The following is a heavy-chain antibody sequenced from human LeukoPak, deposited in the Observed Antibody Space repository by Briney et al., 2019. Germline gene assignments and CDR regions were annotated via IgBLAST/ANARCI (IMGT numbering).Heavy chain of an antibody. D-gene: IGHD2-21*01. CDR2: ISYSGST. J-gene: IGHJ5*01. CDR1: GVSISSYS. V-gene: IGHV4-59*01. CDR3: ATVGHCGGDCPVYGS. Sequence: SETLSLTCTVSGVSISSYSWSWIRQPPGKGLEWVGYISYSGSTNYNPSLKSRVTISKDTSKNQFSLRLSSVTAADTAVYYCATVGHCGGDCPVYGSWGQGTLVTVSS.